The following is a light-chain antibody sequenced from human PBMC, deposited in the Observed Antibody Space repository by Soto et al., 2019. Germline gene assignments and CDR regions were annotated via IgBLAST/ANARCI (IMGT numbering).Light chain of an antibody. V-gene: IGKV3-11*01. CDR2: DAS. Sequence: EIVLTQSPATLSLSPGERATLSCRASQSVSSYLAWYQQKPGQAPRLLIYDASNRATGIPARFSGGGSGTDFTLTISSLEPEDFAVYYCLQRSSWRGTFGQGTKVDIK. CDR1: QSVSSY. CDR3: LQRSSWRGT. J-gene: IGKJ1*01.